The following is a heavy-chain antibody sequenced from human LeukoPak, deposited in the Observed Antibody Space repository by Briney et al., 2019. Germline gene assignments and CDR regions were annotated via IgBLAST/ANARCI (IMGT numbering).Heavy chain of an antibody. J-gene: IGHJ4*02. CDR1: GGTFSSYA. CDR3: AREFRGYSGYDSGGHFDY. Sequence: RWASVKVSCKASGGTFSSYAISWVRQAPGQGLEWMGRIIPILGIANYAQKFQGRVTITADKSTSTAYMELSSLRSEDTAVYYCAREFRGYSGYDSGGHFDYWGQGTLVTVSS. CDR2: IIPILGIA. V-gene: IGHV1-69*04. D-gene: IGHD5-12*01.